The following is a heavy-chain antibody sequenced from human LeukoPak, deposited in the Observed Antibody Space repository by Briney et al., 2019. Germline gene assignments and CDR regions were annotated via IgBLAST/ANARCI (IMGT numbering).Heavy chain of an antibody. CDR1: GGSFSGYY. D-gene: IGHD4-11*01. J-gene: IGHJ4*02. Sequence: SETLSLTCAVYGGSFSGYYWSWIRQPPGKGLEWIGEINHSGSTNYNPSLKSRVTISVDTSKNQFSLKLNSVTAADTAVYYCAGSNSLMDYWGQGTLVTVSS. CDR2: INHSGST. CDR3: AGSNSLMDY. V-gene: IGHV4-34*01.